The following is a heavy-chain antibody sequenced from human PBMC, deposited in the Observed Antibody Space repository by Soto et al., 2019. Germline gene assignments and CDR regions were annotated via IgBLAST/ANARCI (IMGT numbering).Heavy chain of an antibody. Sequence: PGESLKISCKGSGYSFNNYWIAWVRQMPGKGLEWMGIIFPGDSDTVYSPSFQGQVTISVDKSIGTAYLQMNSLRAEDTAVYYCAKDLVYWGQGTLVTVSS. D-gene: IGHD2-8*02. CDR2: IFPGDSDT. CDR3: AKDLVY. V-gene: IGHV5-51*01. J-gene: IGHJ4*02. CDR1: GYSFNNYW.